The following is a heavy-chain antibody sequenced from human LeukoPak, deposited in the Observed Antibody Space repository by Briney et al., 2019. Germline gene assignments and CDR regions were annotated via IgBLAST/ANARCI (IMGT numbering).Heavy chain of an antibody. CDR2: ISNSGSA. J-gene: IGHJ4*02. CDR3: ARDATTVTTIIDY. V-gene: IGHV4-4*07. CDR1: VDSITTYY. Sequence: SETLSVTCMVSVDSITTYYWSWIRQPARKGLEWIVRISNSGSASYNPSLKSRVTISLDTSKNQFSLKLSSVTAADTAVYYFARDATTVTTIIDYWGQR. D-gene: IGHD4-17*01.